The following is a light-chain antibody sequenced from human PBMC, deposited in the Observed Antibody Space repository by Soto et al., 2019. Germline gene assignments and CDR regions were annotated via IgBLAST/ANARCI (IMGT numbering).Light chain of an antibody. J-gene: IGKJ5*01. CDR3: QQRSNWPPIT. V-gene: IGKV3-11*01. Sequence: EIVMTQSPATLSVSPGERATLSCRASQSVFSSLAWFQQRPGQAPRLLIYGSATRATGIPARFSGSGYGTDFTLTISSLEPEDFAVYYCQQRSNWPPITFGQGTRLEI. CDR1: QSVFSS. CDR2: GSA.